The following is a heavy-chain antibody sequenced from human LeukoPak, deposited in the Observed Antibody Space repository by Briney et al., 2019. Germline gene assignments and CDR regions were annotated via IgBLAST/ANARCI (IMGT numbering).Heavy chain of an antibody. CDR3: ARDHSSGWYGY. D-gene: IGHD6-19*01. CDR2: INWNGGST. Sequence: GGSLRLSCAASGFTFDDYGMSWGRQAPGKGLEWVSGINWNGGSTGYADSVKGRFTISRDNAKNSLYLQMNSLRAEDTALYYCARDHSSGWYGYWGQGTLVTVSS. CDR1: GFTFDDYG. J-gene: IGHJ4*02. V-gene: IGHV3-20*04.